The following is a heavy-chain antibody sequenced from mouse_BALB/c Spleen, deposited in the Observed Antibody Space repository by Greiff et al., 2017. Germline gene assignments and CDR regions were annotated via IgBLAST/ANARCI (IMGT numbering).Heavy chain of an antibody. CDR3: GRSRTAGFAY. V-gene: IGHV1-4*01. Sequence: VQLQESGAELARPGASVKMSCKASGYTFTSYTMHWVKQRPGQGLEWIGYINPSSGYTNYNQKFKDKATLTADKSSSTAYMQLSSLTSEDSAVYYCGRSRTAGFAYWGQGTLVTVSA. CDR1: GYTFTSYT. J-gene: IGHJ3*01. CDR2: INPSSGYT.